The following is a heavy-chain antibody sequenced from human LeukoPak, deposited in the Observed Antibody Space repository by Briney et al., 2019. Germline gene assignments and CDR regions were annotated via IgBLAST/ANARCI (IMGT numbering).Heavy chain of an antibody. V-gene: IGHV3-23*01. CDR2: ISGSGGST. J-gene: IGHJ4*02. CDR3: AKDPGSWELLEWFDY. Sequence: GGSLRLSCAASGFTFSSYAMSWVRQAPGKGLEWVSAISGSGGSTYYADSVKGRFTISRDNSKNTLYLQMNSLRAEDTAVYYCAKDPGSWELLEWFDYWGQGTLVTVSS. CDR1: GFTFSSYA. D-gene: IGHD1-26*01.